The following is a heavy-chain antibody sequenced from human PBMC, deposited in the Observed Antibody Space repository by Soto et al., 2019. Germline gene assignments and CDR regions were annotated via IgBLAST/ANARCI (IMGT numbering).Heavy chain of an antibody. Sequence: ETLSLTCTVSGGSISSYYWSWIRQPPGKGLEWIGYIYYSGSTNYNPSLKSRVTISVDTSKNQFSLKLSSVTAADTAVYYCARAISSSWYAGLDYWGQGTLVTVSS. V-gene: IGHV4-59*01. CDR1: GGSISSYY. CDR2: IYYSGST. CDR3: ARAISSSWYAGLDY. D-gene: IGHD6-13*01. J-gene: IGHJ4*02.